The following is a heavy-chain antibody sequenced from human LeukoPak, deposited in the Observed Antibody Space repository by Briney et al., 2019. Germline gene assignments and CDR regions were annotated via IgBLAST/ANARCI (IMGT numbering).Heavy chain of an antibody. V-gene: IGHV5-51*01. Sequence: GESLKISCTGSGYSFTSYWIGWVRQMPGKGLEWMGIIYPGDSDTRYSPSFQGQVTISADKSISTAYLQWSSLKASDTAMYYCARRQDDFWSGLDVWGQGTTVTVSS. J-gene: IGHJ6*02. CDR1: GYSFTSYW. CDR3: ARRQDDFWSGLDV. CDR2: IYPGDSDT. D-gene: IGHD3-3*01.